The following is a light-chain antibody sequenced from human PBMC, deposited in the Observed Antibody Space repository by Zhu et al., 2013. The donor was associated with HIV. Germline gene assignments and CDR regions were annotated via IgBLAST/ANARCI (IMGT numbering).Light chain of an antibody. CDR3: QQRTSWPLT. CDR2: STS. CDR1: QSVSNTY. Sequence: DIVLTQSPGTLSLSPGERATLSCRANQSVSNTYLAWYQQNPGQAPRLLIYSTSIRATGIPDRFSASGSGTDFTLTISRLEPEDFAVYYCQQRTSWPLTFGPGTKLEIK. V-gene: IGKV3D-20*02. J-gene: IGKJ3*01.